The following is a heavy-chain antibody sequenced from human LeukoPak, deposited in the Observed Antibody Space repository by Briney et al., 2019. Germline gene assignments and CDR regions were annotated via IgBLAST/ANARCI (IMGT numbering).Heavy chain of an antibody. D-gene: IGHD2-15*01. CDR1: GFTFSSYA. Sequence: GTSLRLSCAASGFTFSSYAIHWVRQAPGKGLEWVSSISSTGGTTYYADSVKGRFTISRDNSKNTLYLQMNSLRAEDTAIYYCAKNGDRGAYCTGGTCYPYFYYYMDVWGKGTTVTI. CDR3: AKNGDRGAYCTGGTCYPYFYYYMDV. J-gene: IGHJ6*03. V-gene: IGHV3-23*01. CDR2: ISSTGGTT.